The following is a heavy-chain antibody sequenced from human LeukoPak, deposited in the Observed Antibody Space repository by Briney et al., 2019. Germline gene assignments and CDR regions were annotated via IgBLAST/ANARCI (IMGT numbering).Heavy chain of an antibody. J-gene: IGHJ5*02. V-gene: IGHV4-31*03. D-gene: IGHD2-21*02. CDR1: GGSISSGGYY. Sequence: PSETLSLTCTVSGGSISSGGYYWSWIRQHPGKGLEWIGYIYYSGSTYYNPSLKSRVTISVDTSKNQFSLKLSSVTAADTAVYYCARVVTGLANWFDPWGQGTLVTVSS. CDR3: ARVVTGLANWFDP. CDR2: IYYSGST.